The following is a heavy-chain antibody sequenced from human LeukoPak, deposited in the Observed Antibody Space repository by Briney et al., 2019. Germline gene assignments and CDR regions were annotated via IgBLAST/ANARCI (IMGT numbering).Heavy chain of an antibody. J-gene: IGHJ3*02. V-gene: IGHV1-69*05. CDR1: GGTFSSYA. CDR3: ARDRDGELVLSAFDI. CDR2: IIPIFVTA. Sequence: ASVKVSCKASGGTFSSYAISWVRQAPGQGLEWMGRIIPIFVTANYAQKFQGRVTITTDESTSTAYMELSSLRSEDTAVYYCARDRDGELVLSAFDIWGQGTMVTVSS. D-gene: IGHD6-13*01.